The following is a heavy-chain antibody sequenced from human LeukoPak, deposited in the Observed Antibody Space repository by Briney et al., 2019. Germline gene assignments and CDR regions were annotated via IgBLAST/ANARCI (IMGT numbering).Heavy chain of an antibody. D-gene: IGHD2-21*01. CDR2: IRYDGSDK. Sequence: GGSLRLSCEASGFTFTTYGMHWVRQVPGKGLEWVAFIRYDGSDKYYVDSVKGRFTISRDNARSTLYLQMNSLRAEDTAVYYCAKDHSQSFDSLGQGTLVTVSS. V-gene: IGHV3-30*02. CDR3: AKDHSQSFDS. CDR1: GFTFTTYG. J-gene: IGHJ4*02.